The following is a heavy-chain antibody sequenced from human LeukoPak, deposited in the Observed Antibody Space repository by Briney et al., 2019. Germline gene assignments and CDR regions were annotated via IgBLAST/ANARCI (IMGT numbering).Heavy chain of an antibody. CDR3: ASLLYDFDY. V-gene: IGHV3-30*03. CDR1: GFTFSSYG. CDR2: ISYDGSNK. D-gene: IGHD5/OR15-5a*01. Sequence: GGSLRLSCAASGFTFSSYGMHWVRQAPGKGLEWVAVISYDGSNKYYVDSVKGRFTISRDNSKNTLYLQMNSLRAEDTAVYYCASLLYDFDYWGQGTLVTVSS. J-gene: IGHJ4*02.